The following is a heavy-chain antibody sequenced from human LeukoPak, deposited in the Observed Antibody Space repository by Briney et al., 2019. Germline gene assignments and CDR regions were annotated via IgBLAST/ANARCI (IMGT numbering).Heavy chain of an antibody. V-gene: IGHV2-5*02. CDR3: AHSHLPTYYYGSGSPNWFDP. D-gene: IGHD3-10*01. J-gene: IGHJ5*02. CDR2: WDDDK. Sequence: WDDDKRYSPSLKSRLTITKDTSKNQVVLTMTNMDPVDTATYYCAHSHLPTYYYGSGSPNWFDPWGQGTLVTVSS.